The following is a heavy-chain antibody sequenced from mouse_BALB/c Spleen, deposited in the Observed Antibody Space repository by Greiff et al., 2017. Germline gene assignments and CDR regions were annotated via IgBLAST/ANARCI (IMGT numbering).Heavy chain of an antibody. CDR2: IDPANGNT. Sequence: EVKLVESGAELVKPGASVKLSCTASGFNIKDTYMHWVKQRPEQGLEWIGRIDPANGNTKYDPKFQGKATITADTSSNTAYLQLSSLTSEDTAVYYCARGLRGYFDYWGQGTTLTVSS. D-gene: IGHD2-4*01. V-gene: IGHV14-3*02. CDR1: GFNIKDTY. CDR3: ARGLRGYFDY. J-gene: IGHJ2*01.